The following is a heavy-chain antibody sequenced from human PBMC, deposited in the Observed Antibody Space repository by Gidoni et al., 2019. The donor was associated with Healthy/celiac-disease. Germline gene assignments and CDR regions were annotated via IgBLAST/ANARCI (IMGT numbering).Heavy chain of an antibody. CDR3: ARIDDSSGYYLVADAFDI. Sequence: QVQLVQSGAEVKTPGSSVKVSCKASGGTFSSYAISWVRQAPGQGLEWMGGIIPIFGTANYAQKFQGRVTITADESTSTAYMELSSLRSEDTAVYYCARIDDSSGYYLVADAFDIWGQGTMVTVSS. J-gene: IGHJ3*02. D-gene: IGHD3-22*01. CDR2: IIPIFGTA. CDR1: GGTFSSYA. V-gene: IGHV1-69*01.